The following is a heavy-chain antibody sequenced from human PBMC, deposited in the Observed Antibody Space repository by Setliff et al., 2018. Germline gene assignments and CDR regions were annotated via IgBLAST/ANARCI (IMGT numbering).Heavy chain of an antibody. D-gene: IGHD1-26*01. CDR1: GGSISSGDYY. CDR2: IYYSGST. J-gene: IGHJ5*02. CDR3: ARVMGGSYGFSWFDP. V-gene: IGHV4-30-4*08. Sequence: LSLTCTVSGGSISSGDYYWSWIRQHPGKGLEWIGYIYYSGSTYYNPSLKSRVTISVDTSKNQFSLKLSSVTAADTAVYYCARVMGGSYGFSWFDPWGQGTLVTVSS.